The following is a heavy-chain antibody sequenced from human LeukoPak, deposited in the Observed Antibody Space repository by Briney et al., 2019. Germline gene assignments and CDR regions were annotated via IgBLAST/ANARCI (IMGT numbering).Heavy chain of an antibody. J-gene: IGHJ6*03. Sequence: SETLSLTCTVSGGSISSSSYYWGWVRQPPGKGLEWIGSIYYSGSTYYNPSLKSRVTISVDASKNQFSLKLSSVTAADTAVYYCARYPSYYDILTGYNYYYYMDVWGKGTTVTISS. CDR2: IYYSGST. CDR1: GGSISSSSYY. D-gene: IGHD3-9*01. CDR3: ARYPSYYDILTGYNYYYYMDV. V-gene: IGHV4-39*01.